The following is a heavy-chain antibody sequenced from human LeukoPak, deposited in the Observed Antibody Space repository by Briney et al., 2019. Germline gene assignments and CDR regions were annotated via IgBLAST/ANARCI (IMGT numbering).Heavy chain of an antibody. J-gene: IGHJ4*02. Sequence: SQTLSLTCTVSGGSISSGDYYWRWIRQPPGKRLGWIGYIYYSGSTYYNPSLKSRVTISVDTSKNQFSLKLSSVTAADTAVYYCARDLLGGDFDYWGQGTLVTVSS. CDR3: ARDLLGGDFDY. D-gene: IGHD3-16*01. V-gene: IGHV4-30-4*01. CDR2: IYYSGST. CDR1: GGSISSGDYY.